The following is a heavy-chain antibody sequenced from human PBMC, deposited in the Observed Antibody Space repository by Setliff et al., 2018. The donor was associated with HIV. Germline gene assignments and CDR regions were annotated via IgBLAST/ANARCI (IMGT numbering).Heavy chain of an antibody. J-gene: IGHJ6*03. V-gene: IGHV4-34*01. CDR2: IQYSGRI. CDR3: ARVSCSSWYSIPRYYYYSMDV. CDR1: GGSFSGYC. D-gene: IGHD6-13*01. Sequence: PSETLSLTCAVYGGSFSGYCWSWIRQPPGKGLEWIGEIQYSGRINYNPSLRSRVTTSVDTSKNQFSLRLRSVTAADTAVYYCARVSCSSWYSIPRYYYYSMDVWGDGTTVTVSS.